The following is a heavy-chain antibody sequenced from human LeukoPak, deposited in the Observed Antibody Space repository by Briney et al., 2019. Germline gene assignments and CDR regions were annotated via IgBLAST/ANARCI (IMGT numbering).Heavy chain of an antibody. D-gene: IGHD3-22*01. CDR1: GFTVSSNY. V-gene: IGHV3-66*01. J-gene: IGHJ6*02. CDR3: ARGVRPASSGYYFNYYYYGMDV. CDR2: IYSGGST. Sequence: PGGSLRLSCAASGFTVSSNYMSWVRQAPGKGLEWVSVIYSGGSTYYADSVKGRFTISRDNSKNKLYLQMNSLRAEDTAVYYCARGVRPASSGYYFNYYYYGMDVWGQGTTVTVSS.